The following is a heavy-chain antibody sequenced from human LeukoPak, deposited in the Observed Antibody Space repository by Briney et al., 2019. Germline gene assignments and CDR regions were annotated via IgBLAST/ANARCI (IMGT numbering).Heavy chain of an antibody. Sequence: ATVKVSCKASGYTFTSYAMHWVRQAPGQRLEWMGWINAGNGNTKYSQKFQGRVTITRDTSASTAYMELSSLRSEDTAVYYCARCTSWGNWFDPWGQGTLVTVS. CDR3: ARCTSWGNWFDP. CDR2: INAGNGNT. CDR1: GYTFTSYA. D-gene: IGHD2-2*01. V-gene: IGHV1-3*01. J-gene: IGHJ5*02.